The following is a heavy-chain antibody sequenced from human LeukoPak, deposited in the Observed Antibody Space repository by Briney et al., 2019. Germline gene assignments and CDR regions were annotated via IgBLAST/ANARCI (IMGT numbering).Heavy chain of an antibody. D-gene: IGHD2-21*02. CDR2: IIPIFGTA. J-gene: IGHJ4*02. CDR1: GGTFSSYA. CDR3: ASHLYCGGDCYTLFDH. V-gene: IGHV1-69*05. Sequence: GASVKVSCKASGGTFSSYAISWVRQAPGQGREWMGGIIPIFGTANYAQKFQGRVTITTDESTSTAYMELSSLRSEDTAVYYCASHLYCGGDCYTLFDHWGQGTLVTVSS.